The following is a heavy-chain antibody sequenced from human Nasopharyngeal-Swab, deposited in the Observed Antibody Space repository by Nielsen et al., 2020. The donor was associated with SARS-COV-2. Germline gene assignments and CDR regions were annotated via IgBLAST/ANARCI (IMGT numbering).Heavy chain of an antibody. D-gene: IGHD6-19*01. V-gene: IGHV3-30*03. CDR3: ARGAVAGPNAFDI. Sequence: LSLTCSASGFTFSSFGMHWVRQAPGKGLEWVAFISYDGSIQYYADSVKDRFTISRDNSKNTLYLQMNSLRPEDTAVYYCARGAVAGPNAFDIWGQGTMVIVSS. CDR2: ISYDGSIQ. J-gene: IGHJ3*02. CDR1: GFTFSSFG.